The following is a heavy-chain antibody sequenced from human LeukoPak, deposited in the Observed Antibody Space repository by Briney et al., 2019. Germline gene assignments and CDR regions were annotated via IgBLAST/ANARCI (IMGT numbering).Heavy chain of an antibody. Sequence: ASVKVSCKASEYTFTGYYMNWVRQAPGQGLEWMGWINPNSGGTNYARKFQGRVTMTRDTSTSTAYMELSSLRSEDTAVYYCASYTFSTVTSEAYGMDVWGQGTTVTVSS. V-gene: IGHV1-2*02. J-gene: IGHJ6*02. CDR3: ASYTFSTVTSEAYGMDV. CDR1: EYTFTGYY. D-gene: IGHD4-17*01. CDR2: INPNSGGT.